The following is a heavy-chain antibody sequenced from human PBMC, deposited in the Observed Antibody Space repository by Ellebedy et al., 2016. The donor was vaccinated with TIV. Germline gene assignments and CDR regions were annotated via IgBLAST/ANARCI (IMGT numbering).Heavy chain of an antibody. CDR2: IRSKAYGGTT. Sequence: GESLKISCTASGFTFGDYAMSWFRQAPGKGLEWVGFIRSKAYGGTTEYAASVKGRFTISRDDSKSIAYLQMNSLKTEDTAMYYCTRSDDYGGPTFDYWGQGTLVTVSS. J-gene: IGHJ4*02. CDR3: TRSDDYGGPTFDY. V-gene: IGHV3-49*03. CDR1: GFTFGDYA. D-gene: IGHD4-23*01.